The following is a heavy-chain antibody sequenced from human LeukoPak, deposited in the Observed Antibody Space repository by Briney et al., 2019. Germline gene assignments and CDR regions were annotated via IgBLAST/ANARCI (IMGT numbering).Heavy chain of an antibody. CDR1: GYSISSGYY. V-gene: IGHV4-38-2*01. CDR3: ASRSYDFWSGYGHFDY. J-gene: IGHJ4*02. CDR2: IYHSGST. Sequence: SETLSLTCAVSGYSISSGYYWGWIRQPPGKGLEWIGSIYHSGSTYYNPSLKSRVTISVDTSKNQFSLKLSSVTAADTAVYYCASRSYDFWSGYGHFDYWGQGTLVTVSS. D-gene: IGHD3-3*01.